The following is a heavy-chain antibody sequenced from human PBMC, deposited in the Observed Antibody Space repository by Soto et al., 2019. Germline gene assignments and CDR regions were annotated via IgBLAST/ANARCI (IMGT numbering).Heavy chain of an antibody. CDR3: APPGGSADY. V-gene: IGHV3-23*01. D-gene: IGHD3-16*01. J-gene: IGHJ4*02. CDR1: GFTFSRYA. Sequence: GGSLRLSCAVSGFTFSRYAMSWVRQASGKGLEWVSAISGSGGSTYYADSVKDRFTISRDNSKNTLYLQMNSLRAEDTAVYYCAPPGGSADYWGQGTLVTVSS. CDR2: ISGSGGST.